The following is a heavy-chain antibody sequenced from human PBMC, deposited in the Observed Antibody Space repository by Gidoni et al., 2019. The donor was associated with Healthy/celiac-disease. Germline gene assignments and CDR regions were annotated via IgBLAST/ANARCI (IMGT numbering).Heavy chain of an antibody. CDR1: GVSIRRDSYS. V-gene: IGHV4-31*03. D-gene: IGHD3-22*01. CDR2: IYYSGST. CDR3: ASALSDYYDSSGYTDPNFDY. J-gene: IGHJ4*02. Sequence: QVQLQTSGPGLVKPSQTLSLTGTVAGVSIRRDSYSWSWIRQQPGKGREWIGYIYYSGSTYYNPSLKRRVTISVDTTKNQFSLKLSSVTAADTAVYYCASALSDYYDSSGYTDPNFDYWGQGTLVTVSS.